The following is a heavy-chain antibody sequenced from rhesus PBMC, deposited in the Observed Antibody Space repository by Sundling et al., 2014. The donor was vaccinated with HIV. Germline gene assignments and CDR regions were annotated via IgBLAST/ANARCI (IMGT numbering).Heavy chain of an antibody. CDR1: GFTFNNYW. V-gene: IGHV3S41*01. Sequence: EVQLVESGGGLVQPGGSLRLSCATSGFTFNNYWMYWFRQAPGKGLEWVSSISGSSTKTYYPDSVKGRFTISRDNAKNTLYLQMNSLRAEDTAVYYCARGKESYSWNSWNTGDYWGQGVLVTVSS. D-gene: IGHD1-1-1*01. CDR3: ARGKESYSWNSWNTGDY. J-gene: IGHJ4*01. CDR2: ISGSSTKT.